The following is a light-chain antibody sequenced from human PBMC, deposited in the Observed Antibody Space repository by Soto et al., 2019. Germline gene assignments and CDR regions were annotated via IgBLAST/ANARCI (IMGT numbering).Light chain of an antibody. CDR1: SSDVGSYNL. CDR2: EGS. J-gene: IGLJ1*01. V-gene: IGLV2-23*01. Sequence: QSVLTQPASVSGSPGQSITISCTGTSSDVGSYNLVSWYQQHPGKAPKLLIYEGSKRPSGVSNRFSGSKSGNTASLTISGLQAKDEADYYCCSYAGSGTYVFGTGTKLTV. CDR3: CSYAGSGTYV.